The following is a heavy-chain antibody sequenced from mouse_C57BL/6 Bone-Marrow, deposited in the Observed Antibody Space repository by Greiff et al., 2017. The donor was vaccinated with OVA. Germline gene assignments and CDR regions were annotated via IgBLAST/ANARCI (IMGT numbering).Heavy chain of an antibody. CDR3: ARDDYDGY. J-gene: IGHJ3*01. D-gene: IGHD2-4*01. CDR1: GYTFTSYW. Sequence: QVQLQQPGAELVKPGASVKLSCKASGYTFTSYWMQWVKQRPGQGLEWIGEIDPSDSYTNYNQKFKGKATLTVDTSSSTAYMQLSRLTSEDSAVYYCARDDYDGYWGQGTLVTVSA. V-gene: IGHV1-50*01. CDR2: IDPSDSYT.